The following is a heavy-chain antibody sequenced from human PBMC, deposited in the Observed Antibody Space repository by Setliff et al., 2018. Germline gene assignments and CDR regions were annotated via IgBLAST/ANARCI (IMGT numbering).Heavy chain of an antibody. J-gene: IGHJ4*02. Sequence: GASVKVSCKASGYTFTGYFIHWLRQAPGQGLEWLGWINPNKDVTKYAQKFQDRILMTKDTSASIAFMELSSLRSEDMAVYYCARSGGSNWQTKLDYWGQGTLVTVSS. D-gene: IGHD2-15*01. V-gene: IGHV1-2*02. CDR1: GYTFTGYF. CDR3: ARSGGSNWQTKLDY. CDR2: INPNKDVT.